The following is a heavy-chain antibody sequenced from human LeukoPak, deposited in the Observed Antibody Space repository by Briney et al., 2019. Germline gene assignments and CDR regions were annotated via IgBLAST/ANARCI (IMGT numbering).Heavy chain of an antibody. CDR2: IYHSGST. J-gene: IGHJ5*02. Sequence: SETLSLTCAVSGGSISSGGYSCSWIRQPPGKGLEWIGYIYHSGSTYYNPSLKSRVTISVDRAKNQFSLKLSSVTAADTAVYYCARGRWNDVCWFDPWGQGTLVTVSS. V-gene: IGHV4-30-2*01. CDR1: GGSISSGGYS. CDR3: ARGRWNDVCWFDP. D-gene: IGHD1-1*01.